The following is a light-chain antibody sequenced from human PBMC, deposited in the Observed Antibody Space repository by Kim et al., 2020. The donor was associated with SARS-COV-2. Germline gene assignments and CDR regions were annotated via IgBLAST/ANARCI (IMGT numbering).Light chain of an antibody. CDR1: QSVSSDY. V-gene: IGKV3-20*01. CDR2: AAS. Sequence: IVLTQSPGTLSLSPGDRATLSCRASQSVSSDYLAWYQQKPGQPPRLLIYAASTRATGIPDRFSGGGSGTDFTLTVDRLGTEDIGVYYCQQYGWSPRLTFGGGTKVDIK. CDR3: QQYGWSPRLT. J-gene: IGKJ4*01.